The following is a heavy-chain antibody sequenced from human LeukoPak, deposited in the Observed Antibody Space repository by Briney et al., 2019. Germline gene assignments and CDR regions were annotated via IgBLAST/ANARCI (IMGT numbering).Heavy chain of an antibody. Sequence: PGGSLRLSCAASGFTFSSYWMSWVRQAPGKGLEWVANIKQDGSEKYYVDTVKGRFTISRDNAKNSLYLQMNSLRAEDTAVYYCARAEASGSNHVDYWGQGTLVTVSS. V-gene: IGHV3-7*01. D-gene: IGHD3-10*01. CDR1: GFTFSSYW. J-gene: IGHJ4*02. CDR2: IKQDGSEK. CDR3: ARAEASGSNHVDY.